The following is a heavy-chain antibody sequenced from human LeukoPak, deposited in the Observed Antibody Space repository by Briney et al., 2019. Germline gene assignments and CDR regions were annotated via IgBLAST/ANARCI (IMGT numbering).Heavy chain of an antibody. D-gene: IGHD2-2*01. CDR1: GFTFSSYG. V-gene: IGHV3-23*01. J-gene: IGHJ4*02. CDR2: ISGSGGST. CDR3: VRGCTSTSCYDY. Sequence: GGSLRLSCAASGFTFSSYGMSWARQAPGKGLEWVSAISGSGGSTYYADSVKGRFTISRDNSKNTLYLQMNSLRVEDTAVYYCVRGCTSTSCYDYWGQGTLVTVSS.